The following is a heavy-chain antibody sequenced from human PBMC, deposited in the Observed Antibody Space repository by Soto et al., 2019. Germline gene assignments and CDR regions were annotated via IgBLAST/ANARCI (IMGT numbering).Heavy chain of an antibody. J-gene: IGHJ6*02. CDR2: ISWNSGSI. CDR1: GFTFDDYA. Sequence: EVQLVESGGGLVQPGRSLRLSCAASGFTFDDYAMHWVRQAPGKGLEWVSGISWNSGSIGYADSVKGRFTISRDNAKNYLYLQMNSLRAEDTALYYCAKDMSRAYYYYGMDVWGQGTTVTVSS. CDR3: AKDMSRAYYYYGMDV. V-gene: IGHV3-9*01.